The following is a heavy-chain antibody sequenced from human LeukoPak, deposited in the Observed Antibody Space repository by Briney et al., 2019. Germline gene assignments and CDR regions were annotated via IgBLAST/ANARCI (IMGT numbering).Heavy chain of an antibody. CDR2: IYHSGST. V-gene: IGHV4-39*01. D-gene: IGHD4-17*01. CDR3: ARPTPYYGDYMW. CDR1: GGSISSSSYY. Sequence: KASETLSLTCTVSGGSISSSSYYWGWIRQPPGKGLEWIGSIYHSGSTYYHPSLKSRVTISVDTAKNQFSLKLGSVTAADTAVYFCARPTPYYGDYMWWGQGALVTVSS. J-gene: IGHJ4*02.